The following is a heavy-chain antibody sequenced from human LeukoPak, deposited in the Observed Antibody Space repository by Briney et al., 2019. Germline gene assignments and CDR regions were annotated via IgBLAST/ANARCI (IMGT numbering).Heavy chain of an antibody. D-gene: IGHD2-15*01. J-gene: IGHJ4*02. Sequence: PGGSLRLSCAASGFTFSSYGMHWVRQAPGKGLEWVAVISYDGSNKYYADSVKGRFTISRDNSKNTLYLQMNSLRAEDTAVYYCAKARGVAVTRISFDYWGQGTLVTVSS. CDR3: AKARGVAVTRISFDY. V-gene: IGHV3-30*18. CDR2: ISYDGSNK. CDR1: GFTFSSYG.